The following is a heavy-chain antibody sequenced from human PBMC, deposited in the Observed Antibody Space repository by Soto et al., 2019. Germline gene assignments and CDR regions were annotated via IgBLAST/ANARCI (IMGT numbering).Heavy chain of an antibody. J-gene: IGHJ6*02. V-gene: IGHV4-4*02. Sequence: SETLSLTCAVSGGSISSSNWWSWVRQPPGKGLEWIGEIYHSGSTNYNPSLKSRVTISVDKSKNQFSLKLSSVTAADTAVYYCAKVQWLVRGYYYYGMDVWGQGTTVT. CDR3: AKVQWLVRGYYYYGMDV. D-gene: IGHD6-19*01. CDR1: GGSISSSNW. CDR2: IYHSGST.